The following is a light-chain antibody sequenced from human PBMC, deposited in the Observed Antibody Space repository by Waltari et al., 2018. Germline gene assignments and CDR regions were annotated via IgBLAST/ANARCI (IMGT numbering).Light chain of an antibody. V-gene: IGKV1-5*03. Sequence: DIQMTQSPSTLSASVGDRVTITCRASQSLSNWLAWYQQKPGKAPKVLIYKASTLESGVPRFSGSGSGTEFTLTISSLQPDDFATYYCQQYRNLWTFGQGTKVEIK. J-gene: IGKJ1*01. CDR3: QQYRNLWT. CDR2: KAS. CDR1: QSLSNW.